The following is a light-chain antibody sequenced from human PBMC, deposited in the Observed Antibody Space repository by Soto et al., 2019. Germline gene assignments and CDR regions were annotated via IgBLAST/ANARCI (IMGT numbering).Light chain of an antibody. J-gene: IGKJ1*01. CDR3: QQYYSNPWT. V-gene: IGKV4-1*01. CDR1: QSVLYSSNNKNY. CDR2: WAS. Sequence: DIVMTQSPDSLAVSLGERATINCKSSQSVLYSSNNKNYLAWYQQKPGQPPKVLIYWASTRESGVPDRFSGSGSGTDFTLTISSLQAEDVAVYYCQQYYSNPWTFGQGTKVEIK.